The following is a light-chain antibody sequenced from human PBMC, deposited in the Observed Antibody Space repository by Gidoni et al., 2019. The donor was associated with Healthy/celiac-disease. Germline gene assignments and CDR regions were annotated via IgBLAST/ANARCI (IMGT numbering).Light chain of an antibody. CDR2: GAS. CDR3: QQYCSSPWS. J-gene: IGKJ1*01. Sequence: EIVLTKSPGTLASSPGESATLSCSARQSVSSSYLAWYQQKPGQAPRLLIYGASSRATGIPDRFSGSGSGTDFTLTISRLEPEDFAVYYCQQYCSSPWSFGQGTKVEIK. CDR1: QSVSSSY. V-gene: IGKV3-20*01.